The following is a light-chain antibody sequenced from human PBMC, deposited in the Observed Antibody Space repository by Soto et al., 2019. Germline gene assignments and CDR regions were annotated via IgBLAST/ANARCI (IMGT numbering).Light chain of an antibody. Sequence: QSALPQPASMSGSPGQSITLSFTGTSSDVGGYNYVSWYQQHPGKAPKLMIYEVFNRPSGVSNRFSGSKSGNTASLTISGLQAEDEADCYCSSYTSSTTRVFGGGTKLTVL. J-gene: IGLJ2*01. V-gene: IGLV2-14*01. CDR2: EVF. CDR3: SSYTSSTTRV. CDR1: SSDVGGYNY.